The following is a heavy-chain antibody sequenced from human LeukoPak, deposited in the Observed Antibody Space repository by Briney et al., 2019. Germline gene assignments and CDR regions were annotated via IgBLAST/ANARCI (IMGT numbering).Heavy chain of an antibody. CDR2: ISHSGTTI. V-gene: IGHV3-48*03. CDR1: GFTLSSYE. CDR3: AREYYYDSSGYSAIFDY. D-gene: IGHD3-22*01. Sequence: GGSLRLSCAASGFTLSSYEMNWVREAPGKGLEWVSYISHSGTTIYYADSVKGRFTISRDSAKNSLYLQMNSLRAEDTAVYYCAREYYYDSSGYSAIFDYWGQGTLVTVSS. J-gene: IGHJ4*02.